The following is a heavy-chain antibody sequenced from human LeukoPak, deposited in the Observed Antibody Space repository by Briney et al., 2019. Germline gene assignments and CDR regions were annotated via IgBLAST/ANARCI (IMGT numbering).Heavy chain of an antibody. D-gene: IGHD6-13*01. V-gene: IGHV3-9*01. CDR2: ISWDCRNI. J-gene: IGHJ6*02. CDR1: GFAFDDYA. Sequence: GRSLRLSCAASGFAFDDYAMFWVRQAPGKGLEWVSGISWDCRNIGYAASVKGRFTISRDNGENSLYLQMKSLRPEDTAFYYCARGNRDSSSFYYYYGMDVWGQGTTVTVSS. CDR3: ARGNRDSSSFYYYYGMDV.